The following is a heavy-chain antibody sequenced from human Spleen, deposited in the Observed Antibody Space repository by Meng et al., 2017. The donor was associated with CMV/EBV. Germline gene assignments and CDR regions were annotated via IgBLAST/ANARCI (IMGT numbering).Heavy chain of an antibody. CDR1: GGSMRRTSSY. CDR3: ARAEVAASPEFDY. V-gene: IGHV4-39*01. J-gene: IGHJ4*02. D-gene: IGHD1-14*01. Sequence: VSGGSMRRTSSYWGWIRQPPGKGLEWIGNIYYSGSINYNPSLRSRVIISVDTSKNQFSLQLSSVTAADTALYYCARAEVAASPEFDYWGQGTLVTVSS. CDR2: IYYSGSI.